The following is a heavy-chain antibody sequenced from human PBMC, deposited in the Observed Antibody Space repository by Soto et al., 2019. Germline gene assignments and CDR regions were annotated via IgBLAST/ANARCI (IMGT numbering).Heavy chain of an antibody. CDR1: GFSFSSYW. J-gene: IGHJ4*02. CDR3: ATGYTYGPDY. CDR2: IKQDGSEK. D-gene: IGHD5-18*01. V-gene: IGHV3-7*03. Sequence: EVPLVDSGGGLVQPAGSLRLSCAASGFSFSSYWMHWVRQAPGKALEWVANIKQDGSEKDYVDSVNGRFTISRDNAQNSLYLQMNSLTTEETAVYYCATGYTYGPDYWGQGTLVTVTS.